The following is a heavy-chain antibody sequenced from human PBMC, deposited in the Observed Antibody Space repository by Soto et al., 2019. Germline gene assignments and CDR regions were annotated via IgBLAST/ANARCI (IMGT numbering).Heavy chain of an antibody. V-gene: IGHV1-18*04. J-gene: IGHJ4*02. Sequence: QIQLVQSGGEVKKPGASVKVSCKASGYTFRSYGISWVRQAPGQGLEWGGWISAYNGDTHYAPKFHDRIPLTTATSTDKVYMELRRLRLDDTAVYYCARDWSRYYDNSGLIWFYWGQGSLVTVSS. D-gene: IGHD3-22*01. CDR3: ARDWSRYYDNSGLIWFY. CDR2: ISAYNGDT. CDR1: GYTFRSYG.